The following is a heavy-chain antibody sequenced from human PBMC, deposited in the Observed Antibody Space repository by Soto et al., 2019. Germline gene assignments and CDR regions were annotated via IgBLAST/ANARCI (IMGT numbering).Heavy chain of an antibody. CDR1: GFFFTDYF. Sequence: QVQLAESGGGLVKSGGSLTLSCSTSGFFFTDYFMSWIRQAPGKGLEWVSYISPSGDVTHYADSVKGRFTISRDNTKTSLFLQMSSLRDDDTAVYYCARQLERRVGAASHWGQGTRFSVSS. CDR2: ISPSGDVT. J-gene: IGHJ4*02. D-gene: IGHD1-26*01. V-gene: IGHV3-11*01. CDR3: ARQLERRVGAASH.